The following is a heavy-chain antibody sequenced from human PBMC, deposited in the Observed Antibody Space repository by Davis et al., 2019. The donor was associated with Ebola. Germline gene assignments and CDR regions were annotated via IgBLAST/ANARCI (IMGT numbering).Heavy chain of an antibody. CDR2: INHSGST. V-gene: IGHV4-34*01. D-gene: IGHD3-9*01. J-gene: IGHJ6*02. Sequence: SDTLSLTCAVHGGSFRGYYWTWIRQPPGKALEWIGEINHSGSTNYNPSLKSRVTISVDTSKKQFSLKLSSVTAADTAVYYCARAGLRYFDYYYYYGMDVWGQGTTVTVSS. CDR3: ARAGLRYFDYYYYYGMDV. CDR1: GGSFRGYY.